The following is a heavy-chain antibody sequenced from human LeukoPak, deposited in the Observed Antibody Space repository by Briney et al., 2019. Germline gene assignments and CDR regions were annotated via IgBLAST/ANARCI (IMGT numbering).Heavy chain of an antibody. D-gene: IGHD2-2*01. J-gene: IGHJ4*02. Sequence: GGSLRLSCAASGFILNNYGVHWVRQAPGKGLEWVAVISYDGRYTYYADSVKGRFTISRDNSKNTLYLQMNSLRAEDTAVYYCAKEGDIVVVPAAPFDYWGQGTLVTVSS. CDR2: ISYDGRYT. CDR1: GFILNNYG. CDR3: AKEGDIVVVPAAPFDY. V-gene: IGHV3-30*18.